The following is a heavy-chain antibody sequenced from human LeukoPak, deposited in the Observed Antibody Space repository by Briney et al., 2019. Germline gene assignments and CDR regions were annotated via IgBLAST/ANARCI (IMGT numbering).Heavy chain of an antibody. CDR3: AKDCISHAYSNGMDV. Sequence: PGGSLRLSCAASGFTFSFSGMHWVRQAPGKGLEWVAVISNDGSNKFYADSVKGRFTISRDNSKNTLYLQMNSLRAEDTAVYYCAKDCISHAYSNGMDVWGQGTTVTVSS. J-gene: IGHJ6*02. V-gene: IGHV3-30*18. D-gene: IGHD2-8*01. CDR2: ISNDGSNK. CDR1: GFTFSFSG.